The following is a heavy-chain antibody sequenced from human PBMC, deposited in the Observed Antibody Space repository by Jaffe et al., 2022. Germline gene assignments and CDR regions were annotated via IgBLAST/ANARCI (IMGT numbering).Heavy chain of an antibody. J-gene: IGHJ5*02. CDR2: IYPGDSDT. Sequence: EVQLVQSGAEVKKPGESLKISCKGSGYSFTSYWIGWVRQMPGKGLEWMGIIYPGDSDTRYSPSFQGQVTISADKSISTAYLQWSSLKASDTAMYYCARHESGYSQWWYNWNYGDRNWFDPWGQGTLVTVSS. D-gene: IGHD1-7*01. CDR3: ARHESGYSQWWYNWNYGDRNWFDP. V-gene: IGHV5-51*01. CDR1: GYSFTSYW.